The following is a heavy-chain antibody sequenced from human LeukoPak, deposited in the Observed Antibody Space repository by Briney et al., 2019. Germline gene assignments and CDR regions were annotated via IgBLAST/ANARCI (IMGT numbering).Heavy chain of an antibody. CDR2: IYYSGST. J-gene: IGHJ4*02. CDR1: GGSISSYY. CDR3: ARVDTAMVGFDY. D-gene: IGHD5-18*01. Sequence: SETLSLTCTVSGGSISSYYWSWIRQPPGKGLEWIGSIYYSGSTYYNPSLKSRVTISVDTSKNQFSLKLSSVTAADTAVYYCARVDTAMVGFDYWGQGTLVTVSS. V-gene: IGHV4-59*12.